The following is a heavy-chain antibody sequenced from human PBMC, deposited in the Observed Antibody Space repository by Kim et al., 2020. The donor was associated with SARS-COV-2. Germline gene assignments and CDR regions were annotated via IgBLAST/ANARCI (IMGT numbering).Heavy chain of an antibody. D-gene: IGHD2-2*01. J-gene: IGHJ3*01. Sequence: LKSRVTVSVDRSKNQFSLNLSSVTAADTAVYYCARYCSSTSCYSGFDTFDVWGQGTMVTVSS. V-gene: IGHV4-30-2*01. CDR3: ARYCSSTSCYSGFDTFDV.